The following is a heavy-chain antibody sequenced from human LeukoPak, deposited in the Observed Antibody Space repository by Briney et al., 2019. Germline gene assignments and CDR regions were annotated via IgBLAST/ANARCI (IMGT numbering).Heavy chain of an antibody. CDR2: INHSGST. CDR3: ASIPYDILTGYYKLDWFDP. J-gene: IGHJ5*02. V-gene: IGHV4-34*01. D-gene: IGHD3-9*01. Sequence: SETLSPTCAVYGGSFSGYYWSWIRQPPGKGLEWIGEINHSGSTNYNPSLKSRVTISVDTSKNQFSLKLSSVTAADTAVYYCASIPYDILTGYYKLDWFDPWGQGTLVTVSS. CDR1: GGSFSGYY.